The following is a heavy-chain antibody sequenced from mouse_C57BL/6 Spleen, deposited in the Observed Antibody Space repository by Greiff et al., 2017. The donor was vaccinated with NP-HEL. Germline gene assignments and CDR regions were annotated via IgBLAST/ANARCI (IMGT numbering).Heavy chain of an antibody. D-gene: IGHD2-5*01. CDR1: GFTFSSYA. CDR2: ISSGGDYI. J-gene: IGHJ1*03. Sequence: EVQGVESGEGLVKPGGSLKLSCAASGFTFSSYAMSWVRQTPEKRLEWVAYISSGGDYIYYADTVKGRFTISRDNARNTLYLQMSSLKSEDTAMYYCTRDSNYVWYFDVWGTGTTVTVSS. V-gene: IGHV5-9-1*02. CDR3: TRDSNYVWYFDV.